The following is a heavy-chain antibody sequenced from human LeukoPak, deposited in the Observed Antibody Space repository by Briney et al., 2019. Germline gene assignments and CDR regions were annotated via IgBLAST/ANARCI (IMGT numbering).Heavy chain of an antibody. D-gene: IGHD3-10*01. CDR3: ARLGDTGAFDI. Sequence: SETLSLTCTVSGGSISSSSYYWGWIRQPPGKGLEWIGSIYYSGSTYYNPSLKSRVTISVDTSKNQFSLKLSSVTAADTAVYYCARLGDTGAFDIWGQGTMVTVSS. CDR2: IYYSGST. CDR1: GGSISSSSYY. V-gene: IGHV4-39*01. J-gene: IGHJ3*02.